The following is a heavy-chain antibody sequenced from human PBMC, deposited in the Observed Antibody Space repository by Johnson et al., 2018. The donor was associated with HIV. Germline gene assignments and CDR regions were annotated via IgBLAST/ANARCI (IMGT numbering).Heavy chain of an antibody. D-gene: IGHD3-22*01. CDR1: GFTVSSNY. CDR3: AREARIVVVEPSDAFDI. CDR2: IYSGGST. Sequence: VQLVESGGGLIQPGGSLRLSCAASGFTVSSNYMSWVRQAPGKGLEWVSVIYSGGSTYYADSVKGRFTISRDNSKNTLYLQMNSLRAEDTAVYYCAREARIVVVEPSDAFDIWGQGTMVTVSS. J-gene: IGHJ3*02. V-gene: IGHV3-53*01.